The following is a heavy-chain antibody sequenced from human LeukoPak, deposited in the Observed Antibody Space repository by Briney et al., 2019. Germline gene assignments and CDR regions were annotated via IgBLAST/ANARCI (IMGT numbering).Heavy chain of an antibody. V-gene: IGHV3-11*01. D-gene: IGHD5-24*01. Sequence: PGGSLRLSCAASGFTFSDYYMSWIRQAPGKGLEWVSYISSSGTTIYYADSVKGRFTISRDNAKNSLYLQMNSLRAEDTAVYYCAGSLRWLQALDYWGQGTLVTVSS. CDR2: ISSSGTTI. CDR3: AGSLRWLQALDY. J-gene: IGHJ4*02. CDR1: GFTFSDYY.